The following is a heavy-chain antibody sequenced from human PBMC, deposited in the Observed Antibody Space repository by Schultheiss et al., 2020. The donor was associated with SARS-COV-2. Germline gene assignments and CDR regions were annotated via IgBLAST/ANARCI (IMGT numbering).Heavy chain of an antibody. V-gene: IGHV4-39*01. CDR1: GGSISSSSYY. J-gene: IGHJ6*02. CDR3: ARYKGELLWFGESPNYHYYGMDV. D-gene: IGHD3-10*01. CDR2: INHSGST. Sequence: SETLSLTCTVSGGSISSSSYYWGWIRQPPGKGLEWIGEINHSGSTNYNPSLKSRVTISVDTSKNQFSLKLSSVTAADTAVYFCARYKGELLWFGESPNYHYYGMDVWGQGTTVTVSS.